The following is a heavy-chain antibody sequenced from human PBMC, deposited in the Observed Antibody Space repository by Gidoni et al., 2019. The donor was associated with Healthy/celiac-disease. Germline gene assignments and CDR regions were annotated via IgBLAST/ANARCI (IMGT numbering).Heavy chain of an antibody. CDR2: ISYDGSNK. D-gene: IGHD3-10*01. CDR1: GFTFNSYA. CDR3: ARGPSGLHDAFDI. Sequence: QVQLVESGVGVVHPGRSLRLSCAAAGFTFNSYAMHWVRHAPGKGLEGVAVISYDGSNKYYADSVKGRFTISRDNSKNTLYLQMNSLRAEDTAVYYCARGPSGLHDAFDIWGQGTMVTVSS. J-gene: IGHJ3*02. V-gene: IGHV3-30-3*01.